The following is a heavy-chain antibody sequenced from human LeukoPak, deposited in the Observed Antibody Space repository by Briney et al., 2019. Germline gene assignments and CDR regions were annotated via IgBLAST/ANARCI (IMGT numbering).Heavy chain of an antibody. V-gene: IGHV1-69*13. Sequence: SVKVSCKASGGTFSSYAISWVRQAPGQGLEWMGGIIPIFHTANYAQKLQGRVTITADESTSTAYMELSSLRSEDSAVYYCAGIGYCGGGSCTDFDYWGQGTLVTVST. CDR3: AGIGYCGGGSCTDFDY. CDR2: IIPIFHTA. D-gene: IGHD2-15*01. CDR1: GGTFSSYA. J-gene: IGHJ4*02.